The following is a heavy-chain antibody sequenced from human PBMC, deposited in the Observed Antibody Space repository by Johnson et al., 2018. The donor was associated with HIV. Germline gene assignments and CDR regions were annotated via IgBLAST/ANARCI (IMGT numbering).Heavy chain of an antibody. V-gene: IGHV3-30*02. CDR2: IRYDGSYK. CDR3: AKGASITMIVAVVRAFDI. D-gene: IGHD3-22*01. CDR1: GFTLNTYG. J-gene: IGHJ3*02. Sequence: QVQLVESGGGLIQPGGSLRLSCAASGFTLNTYGMHCVRQAPGKGLEWVAFIRYDGSYKYYVDSVKGRFTISRDNSKYTLYLQMNSLRAEDTAVYYCAKGASITMIVAVVRAFDIWGQGTMVTVSS.